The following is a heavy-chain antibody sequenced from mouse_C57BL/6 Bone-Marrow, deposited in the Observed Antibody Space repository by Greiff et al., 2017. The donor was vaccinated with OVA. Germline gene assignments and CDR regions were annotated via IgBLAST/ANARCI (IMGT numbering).Heavy chain of an antibody. D-gene: IGHD3-3*01. J-gene: IGHJ2*01. CDR1: GYTFTSYW. CDR2: IHPNSGST. Sequence: QVQLQQSGAELVKPGASVKLSCKASGYTFTSYWMHWVKQRPGQGLEWIGMIHPNSGSTNYNEKFKSKATLTVDKSSSTAYMQLSSLTSEDSAVYYCARDSKAYFDYWGQGTTLTVSS. V-gene: IGHV1-64*01. CDR3: ARDSKAYFDY.